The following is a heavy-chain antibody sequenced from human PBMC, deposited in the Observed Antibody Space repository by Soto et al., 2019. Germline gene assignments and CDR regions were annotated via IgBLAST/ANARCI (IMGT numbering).Heavy chain of an antibody. CDR2: ISGSGGST. CDR3: AKPFPHSSGWYRGPNWFDP. Sequence: EVQLLESGGGLVQPGGSLRLSCAASGFTFSSYAMSWVRQAPGKGLEWVSAISGSGGSTYYADSVKGRFTISRDNSKNTMYLQMNSLRAEDTAVYYCAKPFPHSSGWYRGPNWFDPWGQGTLVTVSS. CDR1: GFTFSSYA. V-gene: IGHV3-23*01. D-gene: IGHD6-19*01. J-gene: IGHJ5*02.